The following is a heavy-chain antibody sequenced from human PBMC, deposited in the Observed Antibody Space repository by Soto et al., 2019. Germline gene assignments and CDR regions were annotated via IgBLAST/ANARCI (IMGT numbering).Heavy chain of an antibody. J-gene: IGHJ3*02. CDR2: IYYGGSA. Sequence: SETLSLTCTVSGGSISSGAYSWSWIRQHPGKGLEWIGYIYYGGSAYYNPSLKSRVTTSLETSKNQFSLKVRSVTAADTAVYYCVRDRYTTAWVARDAFDIWGQGTMVTVSS. CDR3: VRDRYTTAWVARDAFDI. D-gene: IGHD6-19*01. V-gene: IGHV4-31*03. CDR1: GGSISSGAYS.